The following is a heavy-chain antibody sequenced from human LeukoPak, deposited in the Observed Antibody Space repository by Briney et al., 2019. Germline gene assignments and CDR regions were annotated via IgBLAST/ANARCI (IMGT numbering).Heavy chain of an antibody. CDR1: GYSFTTYW. CDR2: IYPGDSDT. J-gene: IGHJ4*02. V-gene: IGHV5-51*01. Sequence: GESLKISCKTSGYSFTTYWIAWVRQMPGKGLEWMGIIYPGDSDTRYSPSFQGQVTISADKSISTAYLQWSSLKASDTAMFYCARHIDGGNSPFFDYWGQGTLVTVSP. D-gene: IGHD4-23*01. CDR3: ARHIDGGNSPFFDY.